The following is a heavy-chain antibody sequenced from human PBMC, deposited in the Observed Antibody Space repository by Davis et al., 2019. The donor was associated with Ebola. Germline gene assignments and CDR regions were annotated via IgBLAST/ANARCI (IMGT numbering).Heavy chain of an antibody. CDR2: IKQGGDER. CDR1: GFTFSSYW. CDR3: VRVYSGSYDP. D-gene: IGHD1-26*01. V-gene: IGHV3-7*01. Sequence: GESLKISCAASGFTFSSYWMSWVRQAPGKGLEWVANIKQGGDERYYVDSVKGRFIISRDDAKNSPYLQMNSLRAEDTAVYYCVRVYSGSYDPWGQGTLVTVSS. J-gene: IGHJ5*02.